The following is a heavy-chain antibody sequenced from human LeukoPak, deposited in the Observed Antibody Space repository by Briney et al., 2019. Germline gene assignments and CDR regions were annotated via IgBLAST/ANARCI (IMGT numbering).Heavy chain of an antibody. CDR3: VKDRYDILTDYNAFDI. CDR2: ISSSGSTI. CDR1: GFTLSSYE. D-gene: IGHD3-9*01. J-gene: IGHJ3*02. V-gene: IGHV3-48*03. Sequence: PGGSLRLSCAASGFTLSSYEMNWVRQAPGKGLEWVPYISSSGSTIYYSDSVKGRFTISRDNAKNSLYLQMNSLRPEDMALYYCVKDRYDILTDYNAFDIWGQGTMVTVSS.